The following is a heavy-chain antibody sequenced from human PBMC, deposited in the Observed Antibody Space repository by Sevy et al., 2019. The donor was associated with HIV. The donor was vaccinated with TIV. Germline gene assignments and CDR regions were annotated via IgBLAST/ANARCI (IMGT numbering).Heavy chain of an antibody. V-gene: IGHV1-24*01. J-gene: IGHJ3*02. Sequence: ASVKVSCKVSGYTLTELSMHWVRQAPGKGLEWMGGFDPEDGETIYAQKFQGRVTMTEDTSTDTAYMELSSLGSEDTAVYYCATDSPDSDFWSGDDAFDIWGQGTMVTVSS. D-gene: IGHD3-3*01. CDR1: GYTLTELS. CDR2: FDPEDGET. CDR3: ATDSPDSDFWSGDDAFDI.